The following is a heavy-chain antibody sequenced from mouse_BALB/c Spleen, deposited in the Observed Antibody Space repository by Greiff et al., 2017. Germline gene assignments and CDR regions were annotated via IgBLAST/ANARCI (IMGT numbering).Heavy chain of an antibody. V-gene: IGHV1-5*01. D-gene: IGHD1-1*02. CDR1: GYSFTSYW. CDR3: TRTYGYDAMDY. Sequence: VQLQQSGTVLARPGASVKMSCKASGYSFTSYWMHWVKQRPGQGLEWIGAIYPGNSDTSYNQKFKGKAKLTAVTSASTAYMELSSLTNEDSAVYYCTRTYGYDAMDYWGQGTSVTVSS. CDR2: IYPGNSDT. J-gene: IGHJ4*01.